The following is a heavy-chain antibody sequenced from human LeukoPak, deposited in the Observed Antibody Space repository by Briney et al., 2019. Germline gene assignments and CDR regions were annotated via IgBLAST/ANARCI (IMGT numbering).Heavy chain of an antibody. D-gene: IGHD2-2*01. V-gene: IGHV1-2*06. CDR1: GYTFTGYY. CDR3: ARGQYQLLDDYYGMDV. Sequence: ASVKVSCKASGYTFTGYYMHWVRQAPGQGLEWMGRINPNSGGTNYAQKLQGRVTMTRDTSISTAYMELSRLRSDDTAVYYCARGQYQLLDDYYGMDVWGQGTTVTVSS. CDR2: INPNSGGT. J-gene: IGHJ6*02.